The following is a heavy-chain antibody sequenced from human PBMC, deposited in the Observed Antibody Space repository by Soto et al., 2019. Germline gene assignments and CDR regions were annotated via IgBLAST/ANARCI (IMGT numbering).Heavy chain of an antibody. CDR1: AGSICHFY. D-gene: IGHD3-10*01. Sequence: SETLSLPCTLSAGSICHFYWSWIRRPPGKGLEWIGYIYYSESTNYTPPLNSRVSISVDTSKSLFSLNLRSMSAADTAVYYCARVAITMVRAVTYAFDIWGQGTMVTVSS. CDR2: IYYSEST. J-gene: IGHJ3*02. CDR3: ARVAITMVRAVTYAFDI. V-gene: IGHV4-59*01.